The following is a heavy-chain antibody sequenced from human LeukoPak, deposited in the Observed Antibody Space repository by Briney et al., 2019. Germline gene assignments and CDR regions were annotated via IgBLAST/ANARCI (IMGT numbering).Heavy chain of an antibody. CDR2: SSSSNSYI. Sequence: MPGGSLRLSCAASGFTFSSMNWVRQAPGKGLEWVSSSSSSNSYIYYADSVKGRFTISRDNAKNSLYLQMNSLRAEDTAVYYCARDRLRFFDSYAFDVWGQGTMVTVSS. CDR3: ARDRLRFFDSYAFDV. CDR1: GFTFSS. V-gene: IGHV3-21*04. J-gene: IGHJ3*01. D-gene: IGHD3-9*01.